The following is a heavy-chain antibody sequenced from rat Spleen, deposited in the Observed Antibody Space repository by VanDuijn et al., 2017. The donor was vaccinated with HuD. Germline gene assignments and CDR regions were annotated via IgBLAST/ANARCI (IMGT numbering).Heavy chain of an antibody. J-gene: IGHJ2*01. D-gene: IGHD1-2*01. V-gene: IGHV3-3*01. CDR2: INSAGST. Sequence: EVQLQESGPGLVKPSQSLSLTCSVTGYSITSSYRWNWIRKFPGNKLEWIGYINSAGSTNYNPSLKSRIPITRDTSKNQFFLQVNSVTTEDTATYYCASLYSSYSLYYFDYWGQGVMVTVSS. CDR3: ASLYSSYSLYYFDY. CDR1: GYSITSSYR.